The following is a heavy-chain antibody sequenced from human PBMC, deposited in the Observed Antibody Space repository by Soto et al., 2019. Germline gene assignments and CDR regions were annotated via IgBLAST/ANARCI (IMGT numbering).Heavy chain of an antibody. CDR3: ARVTARVYYDFWSGYFTWFDP. CDR2: IIPIFGTA. CDR1: GGTFSSYA. V-gene: IGHV1-69*12. D-gene: IGHD3-3*01. Sequence: QVQLVQSGAEVKKPGSSVKVSCKASGGTFSSYAISWVRQAPGQGLEWMGGIIPIFGTANYAQKFQGRVTITADESTSTAYMELSSLRSEDTSVYYCARVTARVYYDFWSGYFTWFDPWGQGTLVTVSS. J-gene: IGHJ5*02.